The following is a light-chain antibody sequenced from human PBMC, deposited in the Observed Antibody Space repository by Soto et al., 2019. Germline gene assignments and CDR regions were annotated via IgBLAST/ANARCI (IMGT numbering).Light chain of an antibody. J-gene: IGLJ1*01. CDR3: QSYASSLSYV. Sequence: QSVLTQPPSVSGAPGQRVTISCTGSSSNIGAGYDVHWYQQLPGTAPKLLIYGNSNRPSGVPDRFSGSKSGTSASLAITGLQAEDEADNYCQSYASSLSYVFGTGTKLTVL. CDR2: GNS. CDR1: SSNIGAGYD. V-gene: IGLV1-40*01.